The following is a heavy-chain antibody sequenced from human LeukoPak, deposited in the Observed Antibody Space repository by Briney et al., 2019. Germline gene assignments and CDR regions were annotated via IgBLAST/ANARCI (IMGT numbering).Heavy chain of an antibody. D-gene: IGHD3-10*01. J-gene: IGHJ6*04. V-gene: IGHV1-69*13. Sequence: VKVPCKASGGTFSSYAISWGRQAPGQGLEGRGGIIAIFGTANYAQKFQGRVTITADKSPSTAYIEPSSLRSEDTAVYYGARASGSRDYYGMDVCGKGTTVTVSS. CDR2: IIAIFGTA. CDR3: ARASGSRDYYGMDV. CDR1: GGTFSSYA.